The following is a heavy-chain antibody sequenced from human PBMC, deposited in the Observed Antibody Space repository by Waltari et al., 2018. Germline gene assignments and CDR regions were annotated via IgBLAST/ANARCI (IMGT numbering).Heavy chain of an antibody. CDR3: AKDMSPYTSSQDFDS. Sequence: EVQVVESGGGLVQPGRSLRLSCAGPGFTFDDFAMHWVRQAPGKGLEWVSGISYNSGSIYYADSVRGRFTVSRDNAKNSLYLQMNSLTVDDTALYYCAKDMSPYTSSQDFDSWGQGTLVIVSS. J-gene: IGHJ4*02. V-gene: IGHV3-9*01. D-gene: IGHD1-1*01. CDR2: ISYNSGSI. CDR1: GFTFDDFA.